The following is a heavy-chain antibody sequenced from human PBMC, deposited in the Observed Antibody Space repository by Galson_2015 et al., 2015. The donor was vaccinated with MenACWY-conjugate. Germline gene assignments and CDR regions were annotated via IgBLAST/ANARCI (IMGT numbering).Heavy chain of an antibody. V-gene: IGHV3-48*04. CDR2: ISSSTSI. CDR3: ARGIGDYVDGSGDC. Sequence: SLRLSCAASGFIFSSHSMNWVRQAPGRGLEWISYISSSTSINYADSVKGRFTISRDNAKNSVFLQMNSLRAEDTAVYYCARGIGDYVDGSGDCWGQGTLVTVSS. D-gene: IGHD4-17*01. CDR1: GFIFSSHS. J-gene: IGHJ4*02.